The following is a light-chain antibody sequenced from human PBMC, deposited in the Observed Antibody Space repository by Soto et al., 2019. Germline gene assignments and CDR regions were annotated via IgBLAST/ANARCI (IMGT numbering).Light chain of an antibody. J-gene: IGLJ7*01. V-gene: IGLV1-44*01. Sequence: QSVLTQPPSVSGALGQRVTISCTGSSSNIGAGYDVNWYQQLPGTAPKLLIYSNNQRPSGVPDRFSGSKSGTSASLAISGLQSEDEADYYCAAWDDSLNGAVFGGGTQLTVL. CDR3: AAWDDSLNGAV. CDR1: SSNIGAGYD. CDR2: SNN.